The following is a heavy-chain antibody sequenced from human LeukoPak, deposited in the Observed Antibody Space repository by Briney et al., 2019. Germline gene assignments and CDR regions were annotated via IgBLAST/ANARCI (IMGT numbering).Heavy chain of an antibody. D-gene: IGHD3-10*01. V-gene: IGHV4-59*01. J-gene: IGHJ4*02. CDR3: ARANLWPSYYFDY. CDR1: GGSISSYY. Sequence: PSETLSLTCAVSGGSISSYYWGWIRQPPGKRLEWIGFFYYSGSTNYNPSLKSRVTISVDTSKNHFSLKLSSVTAADTAVYYCARANLWPSYYFDYWGQGTLVTVSS. CDR2: FYYSGST.